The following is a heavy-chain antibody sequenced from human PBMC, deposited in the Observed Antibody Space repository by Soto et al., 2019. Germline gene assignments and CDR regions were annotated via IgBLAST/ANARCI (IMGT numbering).Heavy chain of an antibody. CDR3: VRDDNWAFDY. V-gene: IGHV3-48*02. D-gene: IGHD3-16*01. CDR1: GFIFSDYS. Sequence: GSLRLSCXASGFIFSDYSFNWVRQGPGKGLEWISYVSRGSGDISYADSVKGRFAISRDDAKNSLYLEMNSLRDEDTAVYYCVRDDNWAFDYWGQATLVTVSS. CDR2: VSRGSGDI. J-gene: IGHJ4*02.